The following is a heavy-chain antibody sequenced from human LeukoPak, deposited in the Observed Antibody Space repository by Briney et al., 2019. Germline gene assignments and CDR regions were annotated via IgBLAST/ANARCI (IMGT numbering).Heavy chain of an antibody. CDR2: MNPNSGNT. J-gene: IGHJ3*02. D-gene: IGHD3-9*01. CDR3: ATTLRYFDWLRFAFDI. V-gene: IGHV1-8*01. Sequence: ASVKVSCKASGYTFTSYDINWVRQATGQGLEWMGWMNPNSGNTGYAQKFQGRVTMTRNTSISTAYMELSSLRSEDTAVYYCATTLRYFDWLRFAFDIWGQGTMVTVSS. CDR1: GYTFTSYD.